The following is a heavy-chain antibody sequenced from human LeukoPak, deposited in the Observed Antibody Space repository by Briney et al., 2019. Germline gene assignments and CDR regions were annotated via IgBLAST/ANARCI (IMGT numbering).Heavy chain of an antibody. CDR2: ISAYNGNT. CDR1: GYTFTSYG. CDR3: ARALLLYYDSSGYQDY. V-gene: IGHV1-18*01. Sequence: ASVKVSCKASGYTFTSYGISWVRQAPGQGLEWMGWISAYNGNTNYAQKLQGRVTMTTDTSTSTAYMELRSLRSDDTAVYYCARALLLYYDSSGYQDYWGQGTLVTVSS. D-gene: IGHD3-22*01. J-gene: IGHJ4*02.